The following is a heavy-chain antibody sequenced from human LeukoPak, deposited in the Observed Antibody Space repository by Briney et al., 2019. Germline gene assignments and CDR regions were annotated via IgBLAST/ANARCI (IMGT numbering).Heavy chain of an antibody. V-gene: IGHV3-21*01. Sequence: GGSLRLSCAASGFSFSSYAMNWVRQAPGKGLEWVSSISSGGSYMLYADSVKGRLTISRDNAENSLYLQMNSLRAEDTAVYYCARDGDSGEGRMFDYWGQGALVTVSS. D-gene: IGHD5-12*01. CDR1: GFSFSSYA. J-gene: IGHJ4*02. CDR2: ISSGGSYM. CDR3: ARDGDSGEGRMFDY.